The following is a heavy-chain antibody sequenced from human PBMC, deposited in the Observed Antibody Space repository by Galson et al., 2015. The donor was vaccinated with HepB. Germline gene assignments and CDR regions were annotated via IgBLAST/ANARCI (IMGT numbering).Heavy chain of an antibody. J-gene: IGHJ4*02. CDR2: ISAYNGNT. Sequence: SVKVSCKASGYTFTSYGISWVRQAPGQGLEWMGWISAYNGNTNYAQKLQGRVTMTTDTSTSTAYMELRSLRSDDTAVYYCARAYGIAVAGPVEGPDYWGQGTLVTVSS. CDR3: ARAYGIAVAGPVEGPDY. V-gene: IGHV1-18*01. D-gene: IGHD6-19*01. CDR1: GYTFTSYG.